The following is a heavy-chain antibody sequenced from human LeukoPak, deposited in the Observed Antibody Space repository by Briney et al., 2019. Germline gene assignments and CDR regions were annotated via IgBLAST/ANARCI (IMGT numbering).Heavy chain of an antibody. CDR2: IRSKANSYAT. CDR3: TRPFYCSSTSCYEDY. D-gene: IGHD2-2*01. J-gene: IGHJ4*02. V-gene: IGHV3-73*01. Sequence: PGGSLKLSCAASGFTFSGSAMHWVRQASGKGLEWVGRIRSKANSYATAYAASVKGRFTISRDDSKNTAYLQMNSLKTEDTVVYYCTRPFYCSSTSCYEDYWGQGTLVTVSS. CDR1: GFTFSGSA.